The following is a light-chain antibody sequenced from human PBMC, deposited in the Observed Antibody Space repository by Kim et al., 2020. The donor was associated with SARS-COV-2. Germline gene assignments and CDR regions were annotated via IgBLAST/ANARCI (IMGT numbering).Light chain of an antibody. CDR2: DAS. Sequence: EIVMTQSPATLSVSPGERATLSCRASQSVSSNLAWYQQKPGQAPRLLIYDASTGATGIPARFSGSGSGTEFTLTISSLQSEDFAVYYCQQYNNWPPLLTFGGGTKVDIK. V-gene: IGKV3-15*01. J-gene: IGKJ4*01. CDR3: QQYNNWPPLLT. CDR1: QSVSSN.